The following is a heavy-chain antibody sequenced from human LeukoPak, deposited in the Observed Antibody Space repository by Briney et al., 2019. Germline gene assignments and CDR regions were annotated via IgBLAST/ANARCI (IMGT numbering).Heavy chain of an antibody. CDR1: GGSISNYY. J-gene: IGHJ3*02. V-gene: IGHV4-4*07. Sequence: SDTLSLTCSVSGGSISNYYWSWIRQPAGRGLKAIRRIYISGSTNHNPSLKSRVTMSVDTSKNQFSLKLSSVNAADTAVYYCARAISSGWFKNAFEIWGQGTMVTVSS. CDR3: ARAISSGWFKNAFEI. CDR2: IYISGST. D-gene: IGHD6-19*01.